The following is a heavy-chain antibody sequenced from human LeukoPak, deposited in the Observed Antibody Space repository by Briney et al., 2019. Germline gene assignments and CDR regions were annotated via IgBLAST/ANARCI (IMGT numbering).Heavy chain of an antibody. CDR1: GGSISSSGYY. D-gene: IGHD4-17*01. V-gene: IGHV4-39*01. CDR2: IYYSEST. Sequence: PSETLSLTCTVSGGSISSSGYYWGWIRQPPGKGLEWIGSIYYSESTYYNPSLKSRVTISVDTSKNQFSLKVSSVTAADTALYYCARHLYGDYGPFDYWGQGTLVTVSS. J-gene: IGHJ4*02. CDR3: ARHLYGDYGPFDY.